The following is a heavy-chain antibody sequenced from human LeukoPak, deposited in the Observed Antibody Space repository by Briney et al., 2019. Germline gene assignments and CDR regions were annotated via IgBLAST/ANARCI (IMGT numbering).Heavy chain of an antibody. V-gene: IGHV4-4*07. CDR1: GGSLSSYY. CDR3: ARDVPPHYYDSSGYDL. J-gene: IGHJ2*01. Sequence: PSETLSLTCIVSGGSLSSYYWSWIRQPAGKGLEWIGRMYTDGSTNYNPFLNSRVTMSVDTSKNQFSLKLSSVTAADTAVYYCARDVPPHYYDSSGYDLWGRGTLVTVSS. CDR2: MYTDGST. D-gene: IGHD3-22*01.